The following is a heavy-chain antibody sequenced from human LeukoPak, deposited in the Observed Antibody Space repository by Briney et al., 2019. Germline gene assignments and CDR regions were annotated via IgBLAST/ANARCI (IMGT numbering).Heavy chain of an antibody. CDR2: ISPGGNTI. CDR3: AAGRDIAVAGPGGYFDY. D-gene: IGHD6-19*01. J-gene: IGHJ4*02. CDR1: GFTFSDYH. Sequence: TAGASLRLSCAASGFTFSDYHMNWIRQAPGKGLEWVSYISPGGNTIYFADSVNGRFTLSRDSARNSLSLQMNSLTAEDTAVYYCAAGRDIAVAGPGGYFDYWGRGTLVTVSS. V-gene: IGHV3-11*01.